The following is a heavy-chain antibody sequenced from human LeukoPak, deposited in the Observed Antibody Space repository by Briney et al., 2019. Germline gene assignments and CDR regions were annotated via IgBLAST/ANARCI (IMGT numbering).Heavy chain of an antibody. V-gene: IGHV3-21*01. CDR1: GFTFSSYS. J-gene: IGHJ4*02. CDR3: ARDLSGVTGYTYGRGIDY. D-gene: IGHD5-18*01. Sequence: GGSLRLSCAASGFTFSSYSMKWVRQAPGKGLEWVSSITSGSSYIYYADSVKGRFTISRDNAKTSLYLQMNSLRAEDTAVYYCARDLSGVTGYTYGRGIDYWGQGTLVTVSS. CDR2: ITSGSSYI.